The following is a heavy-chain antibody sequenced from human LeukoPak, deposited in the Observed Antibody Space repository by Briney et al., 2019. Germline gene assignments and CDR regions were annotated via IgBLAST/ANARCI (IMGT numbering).Heavy chain of an antibody. V-gene: IGHV3-13*01. Sequence: GSLRLSCAASGFTFSSYDMHWVRQATGKGLEWVSAIGTAGDTYYPGSVKGRFTISRENAKNSLYLQMNSLRAGDTAVYYCARGEYSSSWYSSSGMDVWGQGTTVTVSS. CDR3: ARGEYSSSWYSSSGMDV. CDR1: GFTFSSYD. CDR2: IGTAGDT. D-gene: IGHD6-13*01. J-gene: IGHJ6*02.